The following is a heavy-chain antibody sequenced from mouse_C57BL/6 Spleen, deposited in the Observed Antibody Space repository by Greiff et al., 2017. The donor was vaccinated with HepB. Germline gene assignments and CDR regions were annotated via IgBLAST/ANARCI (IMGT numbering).Heavy chain of an antibody. D-gene: IGHD2-2*01. J-gene: IGHJ3*01. CDR1: GYSFTSYY. V-gene: IGHV1-66*01. Sequence: QVQLKQSGPELVKPGASVKISCKASGYSFTSYYIHWVKQRPGQGLEWIGWIYPGSGNTKYNEKFKGKATLTADTSSSTAYMQLSSLTSEDSAVYFWARVGGYDVPWFAYWGQGTLVTVSA. CDR3: ARVGGYDVPWFAY. CDR2: IYPGSGNT.